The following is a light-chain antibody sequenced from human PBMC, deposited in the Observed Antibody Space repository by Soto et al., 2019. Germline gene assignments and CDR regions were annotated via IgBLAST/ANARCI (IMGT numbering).Light chain of an antibody. V-gene: IGLV2-14*01. CDR2: EVT. CDR1: SSDVGGYNR. Sequence: QSALTQPASVTGSPGQSITISCTGTSSDVGGYNRVSWYQQYPGKAPKLMNSEVTNRPSGVSYRFSASKSGNTASLTISGLQPEDEAYYYCSSYTIRSSWVFGGGTKLTVL. J-gene: IGLJ3*02. CDR3: SSYTIRSSWV.